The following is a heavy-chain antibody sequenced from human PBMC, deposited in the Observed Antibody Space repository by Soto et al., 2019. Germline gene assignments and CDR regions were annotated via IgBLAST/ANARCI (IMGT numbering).Heavy chain of an antibody. CDR1: GFSLSTSGMC. CDR2: IDWDDDK. D-gene: IGHD4-17*01. Sequence: SGPTLVNPTQTLTLTCTFSGFSLSTSGMCVSWIRQPPGKALEWLALIDWDDDKYYSTSLKTRLTISKDTSKNQVVLTMTNMDPVDTATYYCARHYGDYAGYYYGMDVWGQGXTVTVYS. J-gene: IGHJ6*02. CDR3: ARHYGDYAGYYYGMDV. V-gene: IGHV2-70*01.